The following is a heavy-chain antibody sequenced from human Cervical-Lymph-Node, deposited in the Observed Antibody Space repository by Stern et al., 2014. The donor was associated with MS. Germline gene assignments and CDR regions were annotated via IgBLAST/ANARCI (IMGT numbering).Heavy chain of an antibody. V-gene: IGHV4-4*02. Sequence: QVQLVESGPGLVKPSGTLSLTCAVSGGSITSNNWWTWVRQPPGKGLEWIGEIYHSGSINYTPSLKSRLTISVDKSKSQFSLNLNSVTAADTAVYYCARASGYGFVDYWGQGTLVTVSS. CDR3: ARASGYGFVDY. J-gene: IGHJ4*02. D-gene: IGHD2-2*01. CDR2: IYHSGSI. CDR1: GGSITSNNW.